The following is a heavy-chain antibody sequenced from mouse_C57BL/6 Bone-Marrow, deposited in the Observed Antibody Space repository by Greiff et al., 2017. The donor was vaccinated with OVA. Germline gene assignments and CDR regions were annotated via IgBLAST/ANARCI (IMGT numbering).Heavy chain of an antibody. CDR1: GFSLTSYA. CDR3: ARNYYGSSPYWYFDV. CDR2: IWTGGGT. V-gene: IGHV2-9-1*01. D-gene: IGHD1-1*01. J-gene: IGHJ1*03. Sequence: VQLQESGPGLVAPSQSLSITCTVSGFSLTSYAISWVRQPPGKGLEWLGVIWTGGGTNYNSAPKSRLSISKDNSKSQVFLKMNSLQTDDTARYYCARNYYGSSPYWYFDVWGTGTTVTVSS.